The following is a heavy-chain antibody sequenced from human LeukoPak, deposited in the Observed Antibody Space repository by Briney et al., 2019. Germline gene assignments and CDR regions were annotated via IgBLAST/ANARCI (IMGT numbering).Heavy chain of an antibody. J-gene: IGHJ5*02. CDR2: IRYDGSNK. CDR1: GFTFSSYG. D-gene: IGHD2-2*01. V-gene: IGHV3-30*02. CDR3: AIVGGALRSTSCFQRFDP. Sequence: GGSLRLSCAASGFTFSSYGMHWVRQAPGKGLEWVAFIRYDGSNKYYADSVKGRFTISRYNSKNTLYLQMNSLRAEDTAVYYCAIVGGALRSTSCFQRFDPWGQGTLVTVSS.